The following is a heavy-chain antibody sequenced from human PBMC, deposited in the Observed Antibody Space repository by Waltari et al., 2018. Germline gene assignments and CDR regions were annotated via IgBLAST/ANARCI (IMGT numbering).Heavy chain of an antibody. CDR1: GFTFSSYA. D-gene: IGHD3-3*01. CDR2: ISGSGGST. V-gene: IGHV3-23*01. Sequence: EVQLLESGGGLVQPGGSLRLSCAASGFTFSSYAMSWVRQAPGKGLEWVSAISGSGGSTYYADAVKGRFTISRDNSKNTLYLQMNSLRAEDTAVYYCAKRYDFWSGYLPGDYWGQGTLVTVSS. J-gene: IGHJ4*02. CDR3: AKRYDFWSGYLPGDY.